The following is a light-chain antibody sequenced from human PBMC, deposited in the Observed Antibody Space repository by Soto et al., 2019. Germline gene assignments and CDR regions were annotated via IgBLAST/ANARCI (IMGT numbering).Light chain of an antibody. V-gene: IGLV2-14*01. CDR3: SSYTSSSPYV. CDR1: SSDVGGYNF. J-gene: IGLJ1*01. Sequence: QSALTQPASVSGSPGQSITISCTGTSSDVGGYNFVSWYQHRPGKAPKLIIYEVTKRPSGVSTRFSGSKSANTASLTISGLQGEDEADYYCSSYTSSSPYVFGTGTKLTVL. CDR2: EVT.